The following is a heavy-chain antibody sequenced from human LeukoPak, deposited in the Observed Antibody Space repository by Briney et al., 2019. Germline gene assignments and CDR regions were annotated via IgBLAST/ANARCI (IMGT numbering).Heavy chain of an antibody. CDR3: AASSDDIVVVPAAITIFAFDI. CDR1: GGTFSSYA. CDR2: IIPIFGTA. D-gene: IGHD2-2*01. J-gene: IGHJ3*02. Sequence: SVKVSCKASGGTFSSYAISWVRQAPGQGLEWMEGIIPIFGTANYAQKFQGRVTITTDESTSTAYMELSSLRSEDTAVYYCAASSDDIVVVPAAITIFAFDIWGQGTVVTVSS. V-gene: IGHV1-69*05.